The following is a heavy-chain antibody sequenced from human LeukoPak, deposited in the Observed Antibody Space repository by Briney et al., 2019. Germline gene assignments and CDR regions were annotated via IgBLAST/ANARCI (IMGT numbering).Heavy chain of an antibody. D-gene: IGHD5-18*01. CDR1: GFTFDDYA. J-gene: IGHJ3*02. CDR2: ISWNSGSI. CDR3: ARGGWGYSYGLSGLNDAFDI. Sequence: PGGSLRLSCAASGFTFDDYAMHWVRQAPGKGLEWVSGISWNSGSIGYADSVKGRFTISRDNSKNTLYLQMNSLRAEDTAVYYCARGGWGYSYGLSGLNDAFDIRGQGTMVTVSS. V-gene: IGHV3-9*01.